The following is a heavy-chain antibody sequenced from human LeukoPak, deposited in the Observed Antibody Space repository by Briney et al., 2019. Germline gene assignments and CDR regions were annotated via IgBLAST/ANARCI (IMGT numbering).Heavy chain of an antibody. CDR2: IIPILGIA. V-gene: IGHV1-69*04. J-gene: IGHJ5*02. D-gene: IGHD6-19*01. CDR1: GGTFSSYA. Sequence: GSSVKVSCKASGGTFSSYAISCVRQAPGQGLEWMGRIIPILGIANYAQKFQGRVTITADKSTSTAYMELSSLRSEDTAVYYCARGPDGYSSGWYAWGQGTLVTVSS. CDR3: ARGPDGYSSGWYA.